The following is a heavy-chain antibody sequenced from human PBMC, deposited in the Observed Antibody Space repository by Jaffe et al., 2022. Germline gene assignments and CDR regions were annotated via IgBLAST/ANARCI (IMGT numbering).Heavy chain of an antibody. CDR3: AKGSASGIVVVPAAMIFDY. V-gene: IGHV3-23*01. J-gene: IGHJ4*02. D-gene: IGHD2-2*01. CDR1: GFTFSSYA. CDR2: ISGSGGST. Sequence: EVQLLESGGGLVQPGGSLRLSCAASGFTFSSYAMSWVRQAPGKGLEWVSAISGSGGSTYYADSVKGRFTISRDNSKNTLYLQMNSLRAEDTAVYYCAKGSASGIVVVPAAMIFDYWGQGTLVTVSS.